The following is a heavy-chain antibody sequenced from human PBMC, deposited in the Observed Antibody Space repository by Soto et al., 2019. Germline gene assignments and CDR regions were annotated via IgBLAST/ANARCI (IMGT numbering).Heavy chain of an antibody. CDR1: GFTFSSYA. CDR3: ARDYYKYYDSSGYYRSPAY. Sequence: GGSLRLSCAASGFTFSSYAMHWVRQAPGKGLEWVALISYDGSDKDYADSVKGRFTISRGNSRNTLFLQMNSLRADDTAVYYCARDYYKYYDSSGYYRSPAYWGQGTLVTVSS. J-gene: IGHJ4*02. D-gene: IGHD3-22*01. CDR2: ISYDGSDK. V-gene: IGHV3-30-3*01.